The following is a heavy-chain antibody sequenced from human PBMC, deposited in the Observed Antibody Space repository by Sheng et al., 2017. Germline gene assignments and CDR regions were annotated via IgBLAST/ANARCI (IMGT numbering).Heavy chain of an antibody. CDR3: ARGRQQMVLFFDY. CDR1: GFTVSSNY. J-gene: IGHJ4*02. D-gene: IGHD6-13*01. Sequence: EVQLVETGGGLIQPGGSLRLSCAASGFTVSSNYMSWVRQAPGKGLEWVSVIYNGGSTYYADSVKGRFTISRDNSKNTVYLQMKSLRAEDTAVYYCARGRQQMVLFFDYWGQGTLVTV. V-gene: IGHV3-53*02. CDR2: IYNGGST.